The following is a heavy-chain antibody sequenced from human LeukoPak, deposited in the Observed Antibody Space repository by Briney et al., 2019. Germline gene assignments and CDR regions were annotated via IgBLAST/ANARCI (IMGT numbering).Heavy chain of an antibody. J-gene: IGHJ4*02. Sequence: ASVKVSCKSSGYTFTNYYIHWVRQAPGQGLEWMGVIIPSDGFTTYAQKFQGRLSMTRDMSTSTVYMELSSLRSEDTALYYCVTAGRRLFGVLIPLSFDYWGQGTLVTVSS. CDR3: VTAGRRLFGVLIPLSFDY. D-gene: IGHD3-3*01. V-gene: IGHV1-46*01. CDR2: IIPSDGFT. CDR1: GYTFTNYY.